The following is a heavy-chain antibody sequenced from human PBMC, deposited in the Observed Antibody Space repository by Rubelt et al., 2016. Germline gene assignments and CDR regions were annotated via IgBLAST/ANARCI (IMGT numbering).Heavy chain of an antibody. V-gene: IGHV3-33*01. D-gene: IGHD2-8*01. CDR3: ATEWGVKTAATKYYFDN. Sequence: QVQLVESGGGVVQPGRSLRLSCAASGFTFSSYGMHWVRQAPGKGLEWGAVIWYDGSSNYYADSVKGRFTISRDNSKNTLYLQMNSLRAEDTAVYYCATEWGVKTAATKYYFDNWGQGALVTVSS. CDR2: IWYDGSSN. J-gene: IGHJ4*02. CDR1: GFTFSSYG.